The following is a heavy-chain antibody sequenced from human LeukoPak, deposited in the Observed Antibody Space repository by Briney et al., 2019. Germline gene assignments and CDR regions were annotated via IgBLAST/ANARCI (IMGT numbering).Heavy chain of an antibody. D-gene: IGHD2-15*01. CDR1: GGSISSYY. V-gene: IGHV4-59*01. J-gene: IGHJ4*02. CDR2: IYYSGST. CDR3: ARRGENCSGVRCYGLDY. Sequence: PSETLSLTCTVSGGSISSYYWSWIRQPPGKGLEWIGYIYYSGSTNYNPSLKSRVTISVDTSKNQFSLKLSSVTAADTAVYYCARRGENCSGVRCYGLDYWGQGTLVTVSS.